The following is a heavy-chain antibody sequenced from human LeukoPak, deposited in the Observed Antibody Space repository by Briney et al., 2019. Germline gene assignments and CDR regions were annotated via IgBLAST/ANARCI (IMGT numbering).Heavy chain of an antibody. J-gene: IGHJ6*03. D-gene: IGHD3-10*01. CDR1: GFTFSSYE. Sequence: GESLRLSCAASGFTFSSYEMNWVRQAPGKGLEWVSYISSSGSTIYYADSVKGRFTISRDNAKNSLYLQMNSLRAEDTAVYYCARDQAPMVRGVTLYYYYYMDVWGKGTTVTVSS. CDR3: ARDQAPMVRGVTLYYYYYMDV. CDR2: ISSSGSTI. V-gene: IGHV3-48*03.